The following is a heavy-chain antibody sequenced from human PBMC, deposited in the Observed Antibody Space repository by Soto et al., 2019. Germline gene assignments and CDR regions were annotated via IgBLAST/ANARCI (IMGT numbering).Heavy chain of an antibody. D-gene: IGHD6-19*01. CDR1: GYSFSSYW. CDR2: IDPSDSYT. CDR3: ATSIAVAGTTFYYYYGMDV. Sequence: PVESLKISCKGSGYSFSSYWISCVRERAVKVRSWMGRIDPSDSYTNYSPSFQGHVTISADKSISTAYLQWSSLKASDTAMYYCATSIAVAGTTFYYYYGMDVWGQGTTVTVSS. J-gene: IGHJ6*02. V-gene: IGHV5-10-1*01.